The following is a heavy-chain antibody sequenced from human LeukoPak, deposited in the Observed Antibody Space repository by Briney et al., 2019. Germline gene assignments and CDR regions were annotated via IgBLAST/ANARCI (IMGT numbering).Heavy chain of an antibody. V-gene: IGHV3-73*01. J-gene: IGHJ4*02. CDR2: IKTKANNYAT. CDR3: TRLDYGDFRFDY. D-gene: IGHD4-17*01. Sequence: PGGSLRLSCAASGFTFSGSALHWVRQASGKGLEWVGRIKTKANNYATAYAASVKGRFIISRHDSKNTAYLQMSSLKTEDTAVYYCTRLDYGDFRFDYWGQGTLVTVSS. CDR1: GFTFSGSA.